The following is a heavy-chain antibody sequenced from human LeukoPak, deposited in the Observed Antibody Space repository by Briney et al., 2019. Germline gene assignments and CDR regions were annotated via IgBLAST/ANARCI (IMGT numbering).Heavy chain of an antibody. CDR1: GFTFSSYA. J-gene: IGHJ4*02. D-gene: IGHD3-22*01. Sequence: GGSLRLSGAASGFTFSSYAMHWVRQAPGKGLKWVAVISYDGSNKYYADSVKGRFTISRDNSKNTLYLQMNSLRAEDTAVYYCARDRGYYDSSGHDYWGQGTLVTVSS. V-gene: IGHV3-30-3*01. CDR3: ARDRGYYDSSGHDY. CDR2: ISYDGSNK.